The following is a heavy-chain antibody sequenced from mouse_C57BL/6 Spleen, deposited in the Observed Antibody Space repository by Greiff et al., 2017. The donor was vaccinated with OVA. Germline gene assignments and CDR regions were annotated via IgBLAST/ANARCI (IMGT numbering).Heavy chain of an antibody. CDR2: IDPETGGT. CDR3: TRGGMVYYFDY. J-gene: IGHJ2*01. D-gene: IGHD1-1*02. CDR1: GYTFTDYE. V-gene: IGHV1-15*01. Sequence: QVHVKQSGAELVRPGASVTLSCKASGYTFTDYEMHWVKQTPVHGLEWIGAIDPETGGTGYNQKFKGKAILTADKSSSTAYMELRSLTSEDSAVYYCTRGGMVYYFDYWGQGTTLTVSS.